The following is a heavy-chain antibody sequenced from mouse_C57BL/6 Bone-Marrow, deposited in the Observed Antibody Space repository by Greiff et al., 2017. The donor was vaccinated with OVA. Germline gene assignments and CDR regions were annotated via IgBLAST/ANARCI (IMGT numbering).Heavy chain of an antibody. J-gene: IGHJ4*01. CDR2: IYPGSGST. D-gene: IGHD2-5*01. Sequence: QVQLQQPGAELVKPGASVKMSCKASGYTFTSYWITWVKQRPGQGLEWIGDIYPGSGSTTYNEKFKSKATLTVDKSSSTAYMQLSSLTSEDSAVYDFASSSYSNYGYAMDYWGQGTSVTVSS. V-gene: IGHV1-55*01. CDR3: ASSSYSNYGYAMDY. CDR1: GYTFTSYW.